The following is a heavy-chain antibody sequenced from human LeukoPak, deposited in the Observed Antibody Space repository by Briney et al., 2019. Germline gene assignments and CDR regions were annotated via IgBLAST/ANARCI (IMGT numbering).Heavy chain of an antibody. CDR3: TKGYYERLDC. J-gene: IGHJ4*02. V-gene: IGHV4-59*01. D-gene: IGHD3-22*01. Sequence: PSETLSLTCKVSGAPINSYRGNWIRQPPGKGLEWIGYISYDGKTNYNPSLKSRLTLSVDTSKNQFSLNLNSVTAADTARYYCTKGYYERLDCWGQGTLVTVTS. CDR2: ISYDGKT. CDR1: GAPINSYR.